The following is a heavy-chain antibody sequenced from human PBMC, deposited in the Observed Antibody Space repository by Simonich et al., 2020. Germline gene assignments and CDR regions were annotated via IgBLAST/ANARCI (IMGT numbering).Heavy chain of an antibody. CDR2: IYYSGST. Sequence: QLQLQESGPGLVKPSETLSLTCTVSGGSISSSSYYWGWIRQPPGKGLEWIGSIYYSGSTYSNPSLKSRVTISVDTSKNQFSLKLSSVTAADTAVYYCARRPRLTNFADAFDIWGQGTMVTVSS. V-gene: IGHV4-39*01. CDR3: ARRPRLTNFADAFDI. D-gene: IGHD4-4*01. J-gene: IGHJ3*02. CDR1: GGSISSSSYY.